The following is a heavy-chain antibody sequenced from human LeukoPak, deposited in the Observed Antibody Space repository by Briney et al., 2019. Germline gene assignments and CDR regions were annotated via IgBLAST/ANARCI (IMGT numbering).Heavy chain of an antibody. CDR2: INPNSGGT. CDR3: ARARPVTTSDY. J-gene: IGHJ4*02. V-gene: IGHV1-2*02. CDR1: GYTFTGYY. Sequence: ASVKVSCKASGYTFTGYYMHWVRQAPGQGLERMGWINPNSGGTNYAQKFQGRVTMTRDTSISAAYMELSRLRSDDTAVYYCARARPVTTSDYWGQGTLVTVSS. D-gene: IGHD4-11*01.